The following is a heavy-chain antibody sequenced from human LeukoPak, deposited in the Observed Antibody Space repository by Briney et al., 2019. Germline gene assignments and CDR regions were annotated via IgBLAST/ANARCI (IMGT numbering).Heavy chain of an antibody. J-gene: IGHJ4*02. D-gene: IGHD1-20*01. V-gene: IGHV3-11*04. CDR1: GFTFSDYY. Sequence: KSGGSLRLSCAASGFTFSDYYMSWIRQAPGKGLEWVSYISSSGSTIYYADSVKGRFTISRDNAKNSLYLQMNRLRAEDTAVYYCARVFNWNDFYFDYWGQGTLVTVSS. CDR3: ARVFNWNDFYFDY. CDR2: ISSSGSTI.